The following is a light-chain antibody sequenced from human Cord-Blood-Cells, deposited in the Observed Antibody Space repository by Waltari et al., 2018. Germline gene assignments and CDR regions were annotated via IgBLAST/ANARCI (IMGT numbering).Light chain of an antibody. J-gene: IGLJ3*02. V-gene: IGLV2-11*01. Sequence: QSALTQPRSVSGSPGQSVTLSCPGTSSDVGGSNYVPWYQQDPGKAPKLMIYDVSKRPSGVPDRFSGSKSGNTASLTISGLQAEDEADYYCCSYAGSYTRVFGGGTKLTVL. CDR2: DVS. CDR3: CSYAGSYTRV. CDR1: SSDVGGSNY.